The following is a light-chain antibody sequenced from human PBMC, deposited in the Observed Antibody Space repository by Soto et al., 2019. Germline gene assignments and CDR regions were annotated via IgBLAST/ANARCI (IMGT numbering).Light chain of an antibody. V-gene: IGLV4-69*01. J-gene: IGLJ2*01. CDR2: LSSDGSH. Sequence: QLVLTQSPSASASLGASVKLTCTLSSGHSNYVIAWHQQQPEKGPRYLMKLSSDGSHSKGDGNPDRFSGSSSGAERYLTISSLQSEDEADYYCQTWDTGIRVFGGGTKLTVL. CDR3: QTWDTGIRV. CDR1: SGHSNYV.